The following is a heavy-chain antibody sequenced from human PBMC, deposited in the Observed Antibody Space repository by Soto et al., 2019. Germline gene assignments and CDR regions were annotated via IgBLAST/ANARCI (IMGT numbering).Heavy chain of an antibody. CDR1: GGTFSSYA. CDR2: IIPIFGTA. D-gene: IGHD6-13*01. J-gene: IGHJ4*02. V-gene: IGHV1-69*06. Sequence: GASVKVSCKASGGTFSSYAISWVRQAPGQGLEWMGGIIPIFGTANYAQKFQGRVTITADKSTSTAYMELSSLRSEDTAVYYCAREGIAADDSRAANYLDYWGQGTLVTVYS. CDR3: AREGIAADDSRAANYLDY.